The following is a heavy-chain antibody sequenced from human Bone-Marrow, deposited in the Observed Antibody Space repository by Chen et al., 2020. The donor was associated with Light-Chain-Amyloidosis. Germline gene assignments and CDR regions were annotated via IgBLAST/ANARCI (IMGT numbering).Heavy chain of an antibody. J-gene: IGHJ3*02. D-gene: IGHD3-9*01. Sequence: GGSLRLSCAASGFAFSGYARSWFPQAPGKGLEWVSTISGSGGSRYYGDSVKGRLTISRDNSKNALFLKMNSLRAEDTAVYYCAKDISYDDILPGYPADAFDIWGQGTMVTVSS. CDR2: ISGSGGSR. CDR3: AKDISYDDILPGYPADAFDI. V-gene: IGHV3-23*01. CDR1: GFAFSGYA.